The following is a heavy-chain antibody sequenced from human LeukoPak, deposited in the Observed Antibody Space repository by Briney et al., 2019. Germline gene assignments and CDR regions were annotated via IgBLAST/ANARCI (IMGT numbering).Heavy chain of an antibody. V-gene: IGHV4-34*01. CDR2: INNSGST. Sequence: PSETLSLTCAVYGGSFSGYYWSWIRQPPGKGLEWIGEINNSGSTNYNPSLKSRVTISVDTSKNQFSLKLSSVTAADTAEYYCARGRNQLTYQLLRLKRYFDYWGQGTLVTVSS. J-gene: IGHJ4*02. CDR1: GGSFSGYY. CDR3: ARGRNQLTYQLLRLKRYFDY. D-gene: IGHD2-2*01.